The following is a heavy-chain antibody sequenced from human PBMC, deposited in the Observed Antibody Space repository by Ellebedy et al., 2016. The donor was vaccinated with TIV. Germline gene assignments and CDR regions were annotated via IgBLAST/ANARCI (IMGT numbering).Heavy chain of an antibody. CDR1: GFTFSSYS. CDR3: PRQSQKMATIPGDLGY. CDR2: ISSSSSYI. Sequence: GESLKISCAASGFTFSSYSMNWVRQAPGKGLECVSSISSSSSYIYYADSVKGRFTISRDNAKNSLYLQMNSLRAEDTAVYYCPRQSQKMATIPGDLGYWGQGTLVTVSS. J-gene: IGHJ4*02. V-gene: IGHV3-21*01. D-gene: IGHD5-24*01.